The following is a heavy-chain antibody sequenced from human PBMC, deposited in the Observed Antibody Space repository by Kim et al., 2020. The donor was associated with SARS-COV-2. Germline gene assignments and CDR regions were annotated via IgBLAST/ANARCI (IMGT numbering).Heavy chain of an antibody. V-gene: IGHV3-23*01. CDR2: ISGSGGST. Sequence: GGSLRLSCAASGFTFSSYAMSWVRQAPGKGLEWVSAISGSGGSTYYADSVKGRFTISRDNSKNTLYLQMNSLRAEDTAVYYCAKVASYYYDSSGYYNWFDPWGQGTLVTVSS. CDR1: GFTFSSYA. J-gene: IGHJ5*02. D-gene: IGHD3-22*01. CDR3: AKVASYYYDSSGYYNWFDP.